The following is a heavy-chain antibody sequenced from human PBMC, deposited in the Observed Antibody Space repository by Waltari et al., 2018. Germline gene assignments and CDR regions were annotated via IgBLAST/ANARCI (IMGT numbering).Heavy chain of an antibody. CDR2: IWYDGSNK. D-gene: IGHD5-12*01. J-gene: IGHJ2*01. V-gene: IGHV3-33*01. CDR3: ARDGRWLQLGWYFDL. CDR1: GFTFSSYG. Sequence: QVQLVESGGGVVQPGRSLRLSCAASGFTFSSYGMHWVRQAPGKGLEWVAVIWYDGSNKYYADSVKGRFTISRDNSKNTLYLQMNSLRAEDTAVYYCARDGRWLQLGWYFDLWGRGTLVTVSS.